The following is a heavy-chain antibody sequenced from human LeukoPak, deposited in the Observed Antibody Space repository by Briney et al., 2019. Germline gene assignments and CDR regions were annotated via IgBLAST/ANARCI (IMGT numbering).Heavy chain of an antibody. D-gene: IGHD2-2*01. CDR1: GFIFDDYG. Sequence: GGPLRLSCAASGFIFDDYGMSWVRQAPGKGLEWVSGINWNGGSTGYADSVKGRFTISRDNAKNSLYLQMNSLRAEDTALYYCATFTWPEYQLPPGYMDVWGKGTTVTVSS. CDR2: INWNGGST. J-gene: IGHJ6*03. CDR3: ATFTWPEYQLPPGYMDV. V-gene: IGHV3-20*04.